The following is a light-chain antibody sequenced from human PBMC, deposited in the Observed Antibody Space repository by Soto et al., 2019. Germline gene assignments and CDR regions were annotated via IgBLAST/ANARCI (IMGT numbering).Light chain of an antibody. CDR1: QSVSSSY. CDR3: QQYGSSPLT. J-gene: IGKJ4*01. V-gene: IGKV3-20*01. Sequence: EIVLTQSPGTLSLSPGERATLSCRASQSVSSSYLAWYQQKPGQAPRLLMYGASSRATGIPDRFSGSGSGTDFTLTISRLEPEDFAVYYCQQYGSSPLTFAGGTKVEIK. CDR2: GAS.